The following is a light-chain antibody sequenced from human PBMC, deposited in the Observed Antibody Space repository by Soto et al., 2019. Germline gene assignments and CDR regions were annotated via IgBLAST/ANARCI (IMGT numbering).Light chain of an antibody. CDR1: QSISSW. V-gene: IGKV1-5*03. J-gene: IGKJ1*01. CDR2: KAS. CDR3: QQYKT. Sequence: DIQMTQSPPTLSASVGDRVTITCRASQSISSWLAWYQQKPGKAPKLLIYKASSLESGVPSRFSGSGSGTEFTLTISSLQPDDFATYYCQQYKTFGQGTKVDNK.